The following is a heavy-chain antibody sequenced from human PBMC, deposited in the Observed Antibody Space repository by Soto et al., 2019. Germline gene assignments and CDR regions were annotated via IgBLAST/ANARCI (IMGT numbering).Heavy chain of an antibody. J-gene: IGHJ6*02. Sequence: QVQLQESGPGLVKPSQTLSLTCTVSGGSISSGGYYWSWIRQHPGKGLEWIGYIYYSGSTYYNPSLNRRVTISVATSKNQFSLKLSSVTAADTAVYYCAASCVGCGGFNYYGMDVWGQGTTVTVSS. D-gene: IGHD2-21*01. CDR3: AASCVGCGGFNYYGMDV. CDR1: GGSISSGGYY. V-gene: IGHV4-31*03. CDR2: IYYSGST.